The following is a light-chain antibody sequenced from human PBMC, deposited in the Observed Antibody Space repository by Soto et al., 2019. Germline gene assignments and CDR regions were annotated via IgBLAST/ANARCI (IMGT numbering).Light chain of an antibody. CDR1: QSVHNNY. CDR3: QQHCGSPLFT. J-gene: IGKJ3*01. Sequence: EIVLTQSPGTLSLSPGERATLSCRASQSVHNNYLAWYQQKPGQAPRLLIHRASSRATGIPDRFSGSGSGTDFTITTSRLEPADCAVYYCQQHCGSPLFTFGPGTKVDVK. V-gene: IGKV3-20*01. CDR2: RAS.